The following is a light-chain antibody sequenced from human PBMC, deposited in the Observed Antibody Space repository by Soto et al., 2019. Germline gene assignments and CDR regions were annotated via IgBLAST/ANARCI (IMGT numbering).Light chain of an antibody. CDR1: QGIRND. J-gene: IGKJ1*01. CDR2: AAS. CDR3: QKYSSYSRK. V-gene: IGKV1-17*01. Sequence: DIQVTQSPSSLSASVGDRVTITCRASQGIRNDLGWYQQRPGKAPKRLIYAASTLQPGVPSRFSGSGSGTAFTLTISSLQPEDFATYYCQKYSSYSRKFGQGTKVDIK.